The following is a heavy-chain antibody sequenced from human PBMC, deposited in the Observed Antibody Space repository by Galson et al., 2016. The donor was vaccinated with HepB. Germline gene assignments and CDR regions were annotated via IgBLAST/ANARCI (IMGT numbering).Heavy chain of an antibody. CDR3: ARKDPGYFQH. CDR1: GGSLSGYC. J-gene: IGHJ1*01. D-gene: IGHD2-15*01. CDR2: ISDSGTIT. V-gene: IGHV4-34*01. Sequence: SETLSLTCAVYGGSLSGYCWSWIRQPPGKGLEWIGEISDSGTITNYNSSLKSRVTISIDTSKNQFSLKLNSVTAADTAVYYCARKDPGYFQHWVQGTLVTVSS.